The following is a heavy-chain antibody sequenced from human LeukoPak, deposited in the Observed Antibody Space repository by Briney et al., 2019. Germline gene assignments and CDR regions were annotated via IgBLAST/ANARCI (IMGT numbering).Heavy chain of an antibody. V-gene: IGHV4-31*03. J-gene: IGHJ4*02. D-gene: IGHD3-3*01. CDR1: NGSINFVSYY. Sequence: SETLSLTCTVSNGSINFVSYYWSWIRQHPGKGLEWIGYIYYSGSTYYNPSLKSRVTISVDTSKNQFSLKLSSVTAADTAVYYCARVGSGSDFWSGYYFDYWGQGTLVTVSS. CDR3: ARVGSGSDFWSGYYFDY. CDR2: IYYSGST.